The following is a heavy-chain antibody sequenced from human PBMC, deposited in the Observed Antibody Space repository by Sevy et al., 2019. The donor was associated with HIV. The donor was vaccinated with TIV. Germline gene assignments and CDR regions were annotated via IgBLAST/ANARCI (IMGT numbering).Heavy chain of an antibody. CDR3: PTSGNCGGDCYSLSSYYFDY. D-gene: IGHD2-21*01. CDR2: ISSSSTYT. V-gene: IGHV3-21*01. Sequence: GGSLRLSCAASGFTFSSYSMNWVRQAPGKGPEWVSSISSSSTYTYYADSVKGRFTISRDNAKNSLYLQMNSLRAEDTAVYYCPTSGNCGGDCYSLSSYYFDYWGQGTLLTVSS. CDR1: GFTFSSYS. J-gene: IGHJ4*02.